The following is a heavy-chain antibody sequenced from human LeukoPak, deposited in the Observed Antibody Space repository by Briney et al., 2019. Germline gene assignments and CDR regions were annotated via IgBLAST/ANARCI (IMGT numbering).Heavy chain of an antibody. V-gene: IGHV4-39*01. CDR1: GGSISSSSYY. D-gene: IGHD1-26*01. CDR2: IYYSGST. Sequence: SETLSLTCTVSGGSISSSSYYWGWIRQPPGKGLEWIGSIYYSGSTYYNPSLKSRVTISVDTSKNRFSLKLSSVTAADTAVYYCARSVFGSNTKGVDYWGQGTLVTVSS. J-gene: IGHJ4*02. CDR3: ARSVFGSNTKGVDY.